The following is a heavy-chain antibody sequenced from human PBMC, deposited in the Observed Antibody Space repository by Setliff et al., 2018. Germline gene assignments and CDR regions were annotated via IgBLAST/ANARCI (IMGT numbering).Heavy chain of an antibody. Sequence: SETLSLTCAVYGDSFSDYYWSWIRQPPGKGLEWIEEINHRGSTNYSPSLRSRVTMSVDTSKKQFSLNLNSVTAADTAVYYFRLAHCNTTSCEEALDFWSQGTLVTAPQ. J-gene: IGHJ4*02. CDR2: INHRGST. D-gene: IGHD2-2*01. CDR3: RLAHCNTTSCEEALDF. CDR1: GDSFSDYY. V-gene: IGHV4-34*01.